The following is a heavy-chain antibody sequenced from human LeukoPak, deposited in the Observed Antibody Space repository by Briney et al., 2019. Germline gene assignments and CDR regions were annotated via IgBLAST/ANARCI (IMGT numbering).Heavy chain of an antibody. CDR1: GFTFSSYA. J-gene: IGHJ3*02. V-gene: IGHV3-23*01. Sequence: GGSLRLSCAASGFTFSSYAMSWVRQAPGKGLEWVSAISGSGGSTYYADSVKGRFTISRDNSKNTLYLQMNSLRAEDTAVYYCAKRIVGATTLGYAFDIWGQGTMVTVSS. D-gene: IGHD1-26*01. CDR2: ISGSGGST. CDR3: AKRIVGATTLGYAFDI.